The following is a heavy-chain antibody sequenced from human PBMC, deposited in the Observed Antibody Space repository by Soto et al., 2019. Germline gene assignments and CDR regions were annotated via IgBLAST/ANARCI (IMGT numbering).Heavy chain of an antibody. CDR3: ARGSPYCSGGSCYSRYFDY. Sequence: GASVKVSCKASGGTFSSYAISWVRQAPGQGLEWMGGIIPIFGTANYAQKFQGRVTITADKSTSTAYMELSSLRSEDTAVYYCARGSPYCSGGSCYSRYFDYWGQGTLVTVSS. V-gene: IGHV1-69*06. CDR2: IIPIFGTA. D-gene: IGHD2-15*01. J-gene: IGHJ4*02. CDR1: GGTFSSYA.